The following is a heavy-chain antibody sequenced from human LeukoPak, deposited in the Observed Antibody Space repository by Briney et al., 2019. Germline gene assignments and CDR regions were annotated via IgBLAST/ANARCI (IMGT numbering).Heavy chain of an antibody. D-gene: IGHD2-21*01. CDR1: GGSFSGYY. CDR2: INHSGST. Sequence: SETLSLTCAVYGGSFSGYYWSWIRQPPGKGLEWIGEINHSGSTNYNPSLKSRVTISVDTSKNQFSLKLSSVTAADTAVYFCARGLWLHGSPFDYWGQGTLVTVSS. V-gene: IGHV4-34*01. CDR3: ARGLWLHGSPFDY. J-gene: IGHJ4*02.